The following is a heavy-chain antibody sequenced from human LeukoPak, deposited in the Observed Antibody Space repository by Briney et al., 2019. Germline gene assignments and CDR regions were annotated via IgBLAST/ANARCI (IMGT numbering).Heavy chain of an antibody. Sequence: GGSLRLSCAASGFTFSRYWIHWVRQAPGKGLVWVSRINTDGSTTSYADSVKGRFTISRDNAKNTLYLQMNSLRAEDTAVYFCARAVGYCSGDSCYYYFDYWGQGTLVTVSS. CDR2: INTDGSTT. CDR1: GFTFSRYW. D-gene: IGHD2-15*01. CDR3: ARAVGYCSGDSCYYYFDY. J-gene: IGHJ4*02. V-gene: IGHV3-74*01.